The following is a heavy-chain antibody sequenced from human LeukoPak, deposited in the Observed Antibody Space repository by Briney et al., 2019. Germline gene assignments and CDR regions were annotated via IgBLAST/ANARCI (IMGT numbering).Heavy chain of an antibody. J-gene: IGHJ6*02. CDR3: ARFEYYYYGMDV. CDR1: GFTFSSYA. CDR2: IYYSGST. D-gene: IGHD3-9*01. V-gene: IGHV4-59*08. Sequence: GSLRLSCAASGFTFSSYAMSWVRQPPGKGLEWIGYIYYSGSTNYNPSLKSRVTISVDTSKNQFSLKLSSVTAADTAVYYCARFEYYYYGMDVWGQGTTVTVSS.